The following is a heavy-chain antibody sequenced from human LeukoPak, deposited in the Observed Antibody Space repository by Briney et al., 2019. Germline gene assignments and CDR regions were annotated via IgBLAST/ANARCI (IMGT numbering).Heavy chain of an antibody. CDR1: GFTFSTFW. J-gene: IGHJ3*02. V-gene: IGHV3-7*01. CDR2: INQDGGEK. Sequence: GGSLRLSCAASGFTFSTFWMTWVRQAPGNGLEWVAHINQDGGEKYYVDSVKGRFTISRDNARNSLLLQMNSLRAEDTAVYYCAGDYEGNLAFDIWGQGTMVTVSS. CDR3: AGDYEGNLAFDI. D-gene: IGHD4-23*01.